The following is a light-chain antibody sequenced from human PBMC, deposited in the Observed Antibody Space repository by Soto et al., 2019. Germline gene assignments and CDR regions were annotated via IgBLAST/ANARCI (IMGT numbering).Light chain of an antibody. Sequence: QSALTQPRSVSGSPGQAVTVSCTGTSRDVAVYSYVSWVQQHPGKAPQLLIYDFTKRPSGVPDRFSGSQSGNTAALTISGLQAEDEAEYFCSSYAGSYTRIFGSGTKVTVL. CDR3: SSYAGSYTRI. CDR1: SRDVAVYSY. CDR2: DFT. V-gene: IGLV2-11*01. J-gene: IGLJ1*01.